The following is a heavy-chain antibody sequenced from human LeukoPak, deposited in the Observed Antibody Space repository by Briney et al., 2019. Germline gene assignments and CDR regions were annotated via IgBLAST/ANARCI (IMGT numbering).Heavy chain of an antibody. CDR2: IYYSGST. V-gene: IGHV4-39*01. D-gene: IGHD1-26*01. CDR1: GASISGSGYY. J-gene: IGHJ4*02. CDR3: AKSGGYGLIDY. Sequence: SETLSLTCAVSGASISGSGYYWGWIRQPPGKGLERIGNIYYSGSTYYNASLQSRVTISIDTSKNQFSLRLNSVTAADTAMYYCAKSGGYGLIDYWGQGTLVTVS.